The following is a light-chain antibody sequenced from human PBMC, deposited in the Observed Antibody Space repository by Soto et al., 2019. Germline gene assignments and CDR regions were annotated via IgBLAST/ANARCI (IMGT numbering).Light chain of an antibody. CDR2: AAS. J-gene: IGKJ5*01. CDR1: QGISSY. V-gene: IGKV1-8*01. Sequence: AIRMTQSPSSFSASTGDRVTITCRASQGISSYLAWYQQKPGKAPKLLIYAASTLQSGVPSRFSGSGSGTDFTLTISCLQPEDFATYYCQQLNSYLYTFGQGTRLEI. CDR3: QQLNSYLYT.